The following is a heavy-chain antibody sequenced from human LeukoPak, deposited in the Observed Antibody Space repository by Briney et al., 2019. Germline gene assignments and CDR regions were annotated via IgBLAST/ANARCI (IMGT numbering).Heavy chain of an antibody. CDR3: ARVAYDFWSGRKPSFDY. CDR1: GGSFSGYY. V-gene: IGHV4-34*01. Sequence: SETLSLTCAVYGGSFSGYYWSWIRQPPGKGLEWIGEINHSGSTNYNPSLKSRVTISVDTSKNQFSLKLSSVTAADTAVYYCARVAYDFWSGRKPSFDYWGQGTLVTVSS. CDR2: INHSGST. J-gene: IGHJ4*02. D-gene: IGHD3-3*01.